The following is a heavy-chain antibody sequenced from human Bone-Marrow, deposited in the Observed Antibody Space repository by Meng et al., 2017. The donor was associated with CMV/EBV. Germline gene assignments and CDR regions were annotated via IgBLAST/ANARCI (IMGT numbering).Heavy chain of an antibody. CDR3: ARGLRQADY. CDR2: INSNTGGT. CDR1: GFTFTDYY. V-gene: IGHV1-2*02. J-gene: IGHJ4*02. Sequence: ASVKVSCKASGFTFTDYYIHWVRQAPGEGLEWMGWINSNTGGTKFPQTFQGRVTMTRDTSITTAYMELSRLRSDDTAVYFCARGLRQADYWGQGTLVTVS.